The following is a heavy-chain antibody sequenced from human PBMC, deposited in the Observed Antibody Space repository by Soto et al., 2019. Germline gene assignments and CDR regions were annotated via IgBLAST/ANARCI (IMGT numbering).Heavy chain of an antibody. D-gene: IGHD2-15*01. CDR3: ARDQVVVAASAFYYYYGMDV. Sequence: TDTLSLTSTVSGDSISSYYRSWIRQPPGKGLEWIGYIYYSGSTNYNPSLKSRVTISVDTSKNQFSLKLSSVTAADTAVYYCARDQVVVAASAFYYYYGMDVWALSPTATVSS. CDR2: IYYSGST. J-gene: IGHJ6*02. V-gene: IGHV4-59*01. CDR1: GDSISSYY.